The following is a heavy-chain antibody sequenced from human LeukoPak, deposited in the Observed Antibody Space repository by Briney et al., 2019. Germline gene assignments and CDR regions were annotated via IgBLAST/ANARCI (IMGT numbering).Heavy chain of an antibody. D-gene: IGHD3-3*01. CDR2: ISSSGSTI. J-gene: IGHJ4*02. CDR3: ARSFSVLRFLEWLFNY. V-gene: IGHV3-11*04. Sequence: GGSLRLSCAASGFSFSDYYMSWIRQAPGKGLEWVSYISSSGSTIYYADSVNGRFTISRDNAKNSLYLQMNSLRAEDTAVYYCARSFSVLRFLEWLFNYWGQGTLVTVSS. CDR1: GFSFSDYY.